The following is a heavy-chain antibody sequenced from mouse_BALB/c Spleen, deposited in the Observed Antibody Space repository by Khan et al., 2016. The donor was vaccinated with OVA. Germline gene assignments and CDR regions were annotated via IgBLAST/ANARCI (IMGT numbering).Heavy chain of an antibody. V-gene: IGHV1-18*01. CDR2: INPYNGLL. CDR1: GYSFTGYT. CDR3: ARDYRYYFDY. J-gene: IGHJ2*01. Sequence: EVQLQQSGPDLVKPGTSMKISCKASGYSFTGYTMNWVKQSHGKNLEWIGLINPYNGLLRYNQKFTGKATLTVDKSSSTAYMELLSLTSEDSAIYYCARDYRYYFDYWGQGTTLTVSS. D-gene: IGHD2-14*01.